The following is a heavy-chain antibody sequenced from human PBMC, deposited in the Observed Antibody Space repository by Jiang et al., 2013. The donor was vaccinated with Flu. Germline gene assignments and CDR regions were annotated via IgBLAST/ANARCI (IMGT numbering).Heavy chain of an antibody. Sequence: GPGLVKPSETLSLTCTVSGGSISSYYWSWIRQPPGKGLEWIGYIYYSWSTNYNPSLKSRVTISVDTSKNQFSLKLSSVTAADTAVYYCARDDSGLLPGMDVVGQRDHGHRLL. J-gene: IGHJ6*04. V-gene: IGHV4-59*01. CDR1: GGSISSYY. CDR2: IYYSWST. CDR3: ARDDSGLLPGMDV. D-gene: IGHD3-22*01.